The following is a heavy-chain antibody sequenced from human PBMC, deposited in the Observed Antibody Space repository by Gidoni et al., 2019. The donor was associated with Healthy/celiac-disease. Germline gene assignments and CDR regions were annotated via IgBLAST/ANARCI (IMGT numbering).Heavy chain of an antibody. CDR3: ARANLVGATVAYGMDV. J-gene: IGHJ6*02. CDR1: GFTFSCYD. Sequence: EVQLVESGGGLVQPGGSLRLSCAASGFTFSCYDMHWVRQATGKGLEWVSAIGTAGDTYYPGSVKGRFTISRENAKNSLYLQMNSLRAGDTAVYYCARANLVGATVAYGMDVWGQGTTVTVSS. D-gene: IGHD1-26*01. V-gene: IGHV3-13*04. CDR2: IGTAGDT.